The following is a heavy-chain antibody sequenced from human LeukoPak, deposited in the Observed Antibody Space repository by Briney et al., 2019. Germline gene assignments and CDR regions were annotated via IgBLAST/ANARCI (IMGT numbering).Heavy chain of an antibody. D-gene: IGHD2-8*02. CDR1: GYTFTAYY. V-gene: IGHV1-2*06. J-gene: IGHJ4*02. CDR3: AKSRTTGSASSDY. CDR2: INPNSGDT. Sequence: ASVKVSCKASGYTFTAYYLHWVRQAPGQGLEWMGRINPNSGDTEYTQKFQDGVTMTRDTSTTTVYMEMSNLSSEDTAMYYCAKSRTTGSASSDYWGQGTLVTVSS.